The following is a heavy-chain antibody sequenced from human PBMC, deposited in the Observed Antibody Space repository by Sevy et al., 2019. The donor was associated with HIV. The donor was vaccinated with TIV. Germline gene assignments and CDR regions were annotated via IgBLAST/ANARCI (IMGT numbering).Heavy chain of an antibody. D-gene: IGHD5-18*01. CDR1: GFTFSSYW. CDR3: ARDSTSGYSYGFDY. J-gene: IGHJ4*02. Sequence: GGSLRLSCAASGFTFSSYWMSWVRQAPGKGLEWVANIKQDGSEKYYVHSVKGRFTISRDNAKNSLYLQMNSLRAEDTAVYYCARDSTSGYSYGFDYWGQGTLVTVSS. V-gene: IGHV3-7*01. CDR2: IKQDGSEK.